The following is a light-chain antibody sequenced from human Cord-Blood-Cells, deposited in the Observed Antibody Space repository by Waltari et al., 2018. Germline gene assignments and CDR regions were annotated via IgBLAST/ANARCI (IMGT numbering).Light chain of an antibody. Sequence: QSALTQPASVSGSPGQSVTISCTGTSSAVGGYNFVSWYQHHPGKTPKLMIIDVSKRPSGVSNRFSGSKSGNTASLTISGLQAEDEADYYCSSYTSSSTLVFGGGTKLTVL. J-gene: IGLJ2*01. CDR1: SSAVGGYNF. CDR3: SSYTSSSTLV. V-gene: IGLV2-14*03. CDR2: DVS.